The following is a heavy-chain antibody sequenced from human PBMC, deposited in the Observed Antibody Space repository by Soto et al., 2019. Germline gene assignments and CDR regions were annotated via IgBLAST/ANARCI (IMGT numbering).Heavy chain of an antibody. J-gene: IGHJ5*02. V-gene: IGHV1-2*02. Sequence: GASVKVSCKASGYTFTGYYMHWVRQAPGQGLEWMGWINPNSGGTGYAQKFQGRVTMTRNTSISTAYMELSSLRSEDTAVYYCARTLGEDYSEVWFDPWGQGTLVTVSS. CDR3: ARTLGEDYSEVWFDP. D-gene: IGHD4-4*01. CDR1: GYTFTGYY. CDR2: INPNSGGT.